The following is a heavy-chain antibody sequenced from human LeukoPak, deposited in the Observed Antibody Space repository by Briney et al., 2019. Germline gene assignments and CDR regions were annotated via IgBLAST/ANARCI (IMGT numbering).Heavy chain of an antibody. D-gene: IGHD2-2*01. V-gene: IGHV3-23*01. CDR3: AKDLRLFGYCSSTSCYGGDFDY. CDR1: GFTFSSYW. J-gene: IGHJ4*02. CDR2: ISGSGGST. Sequence: GGSLRLSCAASGFTFSSYWMSWVRQAPGKGLEWVSAISGSGGSTYYADSVKGRFTISRDNSKNTLYLQMNSLRAEDTAVYYCAKDLRLFGYCSSTSCYGGDFDYWGQGTLVTVSS.